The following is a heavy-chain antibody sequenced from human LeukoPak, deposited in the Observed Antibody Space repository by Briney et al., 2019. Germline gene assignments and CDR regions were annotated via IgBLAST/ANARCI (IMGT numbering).Heavy chain of an antibody. V-gene: IGHV4-38-2*01. Sequence: SETLSLTCAVSGYSISSGYYWGWIRQPPGKGLEWIGSIYHSGSTYYNPSLKCRVTISVDTSKNQFSLKLSSVTAADTAVYYCARHETPYSSSWRDYWGQGTLVTVSS. D-gene: IGHD6-13*01. CDR2: IYHSGST. CDR1: GYSISSGYY. J-gene: IGHJ4*02. CDR3: ARHETPYSSSWRDY.